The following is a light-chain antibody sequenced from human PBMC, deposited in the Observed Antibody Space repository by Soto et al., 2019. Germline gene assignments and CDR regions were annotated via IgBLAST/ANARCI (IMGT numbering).Light chain of an antibody. CDR1: QSVSSN. Sequence: EIVMTQSPATLSVSPGERATLSCRASQSVSSNLSWYQQKPGQGPRLLIYAASTRATGIPARFSGSGCGTEFTLTISSLQSEDFAVYHCQQYNNWPYTFGQGTKLEMK. V-gene: IGKV3-15*01. CDR3: QQYNNWPYT. CDR2: AAS. J-gene: IGKJ2*01.